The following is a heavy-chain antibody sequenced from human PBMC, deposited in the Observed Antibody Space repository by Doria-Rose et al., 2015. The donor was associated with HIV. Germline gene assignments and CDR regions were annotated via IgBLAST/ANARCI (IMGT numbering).Heavy chain of an antibody. CDR1: GGSISSSNW. D-gene: IGHD5-18*01. Sequence: GQPQESGPGLVKPSGTLSLTRAVSGGSISSSNWWGWVRQPPGEGVGGIGQIYHSGNTNYNPSLKSRVTMSADKSKNQFSLKLTSVTAADTAVYYCARDLGIQLWLGYWGQGTLVTVSS. V-gene: IGHV4-4*02. J-gene: IGHJ4*02. CDR2: IYHSGNT. CDR3: ARDLGIQLWLGY.